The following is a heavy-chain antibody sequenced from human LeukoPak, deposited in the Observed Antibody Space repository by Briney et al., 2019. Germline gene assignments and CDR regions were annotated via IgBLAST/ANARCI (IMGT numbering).Heavy chain of an antibody. Sequence: GGSLRLSCAASGFTFSDYYMSWIRQAPGKGLEWVSYISSGSTIYYSDSVKGRFTISRDNSKNTLYLQMNSLRAEDTAVYYCAKDRYYYYYYMDVWGKGTTVTVSS. CDR2: ISSGSTI. J-gene: IGHJ6*03. V-gene: IGHV3-11*01. CDR1: GFTFSDYY. CDR3: AKDRYYYYYYMDV.